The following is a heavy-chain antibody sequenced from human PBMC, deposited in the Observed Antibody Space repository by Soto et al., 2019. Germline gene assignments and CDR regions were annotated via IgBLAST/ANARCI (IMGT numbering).Heavy chain of an antibody. CDR1: GFTFSSYA. CDR3: AKILDIVVVVAAPEDAFDI. D-gene: IGHD2-15*01. Sequence: GGSLRLSCAASGFTFSSYAMSWVRQAPGKGLEWVSAISGSGGSTYYADSVKGRFTISRDNSKNTLYLQMNSLRAEDTAVYYCAKILDIVVVVAAPEDAFDIWGQGTMVTVSS. V-gene: IGHV3-23*01. J-gene: IGHJ3*02. CDR2: ISGSGGST.